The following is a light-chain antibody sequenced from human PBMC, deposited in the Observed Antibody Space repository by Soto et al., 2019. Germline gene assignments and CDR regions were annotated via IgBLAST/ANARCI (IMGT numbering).Light chain of an antibody. CDR3: QQYNNWPRT. J-gene: IGKJ1*01. CDR1: QSVSNSN. Sequence: EIVLTQSPGTLSLSPGERATLSCRASQSVSNSNLAWYQQKAGQAPRLLIYGTSTRATGIPARFSGSGSGTDFTLTISSLQFEDFAVYYCQQYNNWPRTFGQGTKVDIK. CDR2: GTS. V-gene: IGKV3-15*01.